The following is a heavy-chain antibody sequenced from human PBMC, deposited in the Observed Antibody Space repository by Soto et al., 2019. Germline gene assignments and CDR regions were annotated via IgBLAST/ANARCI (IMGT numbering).Heavy chain of an antibody. CDR1: GFTFSNYV. Sequence: PGGSLRLSCAASGFTFSNYVMSWVRQAPGKGLEWVSAISGSGGSTYYADSVKGRFTISRDSSKNTLYLQINSLRAEDTAVYYCAKESMPKHYGDTSSDYRGKGTLVTGSS. J-gene: IGHJ4*02. D-gene: IGHD4-17*01. CDR2: ISGSGGST. V-gene: IGHV3-23*01. CDR3: AKESMPKHYGDTSSDY.